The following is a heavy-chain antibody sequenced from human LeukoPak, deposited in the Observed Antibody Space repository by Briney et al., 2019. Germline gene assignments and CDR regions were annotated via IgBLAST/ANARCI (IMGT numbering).Heavy chain of an antibody. J-gene: IGHJ4*02. Sequence: GSLRLSCAASGFTFSDYYMSWVRQAPGKGLEWVSSISSSSSYIYYADSVKGRFTISRDNAKNSLYLQMNSLRAEDTAVYYCARESLWFGDFFDYWGQGTLVTVSS. CDR2: ISSSSSYI. D-gene: IGHD3-10*01. CDR3: ARESLWFGDFFDY. V-gene: IGHV3-21*01. CDR1: GFTFSDYY.